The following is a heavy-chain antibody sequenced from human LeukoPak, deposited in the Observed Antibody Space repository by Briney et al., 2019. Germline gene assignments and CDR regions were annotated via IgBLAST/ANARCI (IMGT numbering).Heavy chain of an antibody. V-gene: IGHV1-2*02. J-gene: IGHJ3*02. CDR2: INPNSGGT. CDR3: ARDYYDSSGFGAFDI. Sequence: GASVKVSCKASGYTFTAYYMHWVRQAPGQGLEWMGWINPNSGGTNYAQKFQGRVTMTRDTSISTAYMELSRLRSDDTAVYYCARDYYDSSGFGAFDIWGQRTMGSASS. CDR1: GYTFTAYY. D-gene: IGHD3-22*01.